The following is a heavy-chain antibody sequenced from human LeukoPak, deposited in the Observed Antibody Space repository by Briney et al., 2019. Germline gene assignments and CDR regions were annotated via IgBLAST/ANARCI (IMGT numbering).Heavy chain of an antibody. CDR2: IRPSGDNT. V-gene: IGHV3-23*01. Sequence: GGSLRLSCAASGFTFSSYDMTWVRQAPGRGLEWVSSIRPSGDNTYYGDSVKGRFTISRDNSKNTLYLQMNSLRAEDTAVYYCAKLYYYDSSGQLGVYWGQGTLVTVSS. D-gene: IGHD3-22*01. CDR3: AKLYYYDSSGQLGVY. J-gene: IGHJ4*02. CDR1: GFTFSSYD.